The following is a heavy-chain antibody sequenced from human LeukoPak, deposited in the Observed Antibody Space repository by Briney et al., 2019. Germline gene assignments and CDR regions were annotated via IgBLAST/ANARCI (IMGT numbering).Heavy chain of an antibody. D-gene: IGHD3-22*01. J-gene: IGHJ3*02. CDR1: GFTFSSYS. CDR3: ASRYYYDRSVLGAFDI. Sequence: GGSLRLSCAASGFTFSSYSMNWLRQAPGKGLEWVSYISSSSSTIYYADSVKGRFTISRDNAKNSLYLQMNSLRDEDTAVYYCASRYYYDRSVLGAFDIWGQGTMVTVSS. CDR2: ISSSSSTI. V-gene: IGHV3-48*02.